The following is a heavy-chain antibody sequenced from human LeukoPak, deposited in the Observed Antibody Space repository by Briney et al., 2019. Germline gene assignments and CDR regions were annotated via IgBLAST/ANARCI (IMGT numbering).Heavy chain of an antibody. Sequence: GGSLRLSCAASGFTFSSYGMHWVRQAPGKGLEWVAVIWYDGSNKYYADSVKGRFTISRDNSKNTLYLQMNSLRAEDTAVYYCARDYLYKYYYGSGTLPNYYYYMDVWGKGTTVTVSS. CDR3: ARDYLYKYYYGSGTLPNYYYYMDV. CDR2: IWYDGSNK. J-gene: IGHJ6*03. V-gene: IGHV3-33*01. CDR1: GFTFSSYG. D-gene: IGHD3-10*01.